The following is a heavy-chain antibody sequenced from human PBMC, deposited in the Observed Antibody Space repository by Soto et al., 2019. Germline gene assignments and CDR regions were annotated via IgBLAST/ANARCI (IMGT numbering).Heavy chain of an antibody. CDR3: AKAEQSIVVVPAAQRNDY. CDR1: GFTFSSYA. J-gene: IGHJ4*02. D-gene: IGHD2-2*01. V-gene: IGHV3-23*01. CDR2: ISGSGGST. Sequence: GSLRLSCAASGFTFSSYAMSWVRQAPGKGLEWVSAISGSGGSTYYADSVKGRFTISRDNSKDTLYLQMNSLRAEDTAVYYCAKAEQSIVVVPAAQRNDYWGQGTLVTVSS.